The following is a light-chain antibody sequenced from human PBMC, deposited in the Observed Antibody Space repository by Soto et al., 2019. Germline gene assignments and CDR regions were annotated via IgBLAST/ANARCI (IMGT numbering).Light chain of an antibody. CDR2: GTS. J-gene: IGKJ5*01. V-gene: IGKV3-20*01. Sequence: IELTQSTASLSLSPGERATVXCRASQSVGRGNLAWYQPEPGRAPRLPXYGTSNRATGTPDRFTGSGSGTALNLTISSLEPEDFAVYYCEKYGSSPPSITFGQGTRLEIK. CDR1: QSVGRGN. CDR3: EKYGSSPPSIT.